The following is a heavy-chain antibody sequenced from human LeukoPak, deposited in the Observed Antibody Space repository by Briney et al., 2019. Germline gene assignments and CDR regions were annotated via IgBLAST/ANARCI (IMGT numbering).Heavy chain of an antibody. CDR3: AELGITMIGGV. CDR1: GFTLNNYA. Sequence: GGSLRLSCAASGFTLNNYAMSWVRQAPGKGLEWVSATSSSDAGTYHADSVRGRFTISRDNSKNTLYLQMNSLRAEDAAVYYCAELGITMIGGVWGKGTTVTISS. D-gene: IGHD3-10*02. V-gene: IGHV3-23*01. J-gene: IGHJ6*04. CDR2: TSSSDAGT.